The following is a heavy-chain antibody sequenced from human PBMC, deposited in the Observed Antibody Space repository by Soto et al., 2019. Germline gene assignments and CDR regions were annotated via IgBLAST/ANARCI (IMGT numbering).Heavy chain of an antibody. CDR2: IYYSGST. Sequence: SETLSLTCTVSGGSISSGGYYWIWIRQHPGKGLEWIGYIYYSGSTYYNPSLKSRVTISVDTSKNQFSLKLSSVTAADTAVYYCARGIESNLLRPYYYGMDVWGQGTTVTVSS. J-gene: IGHJ6*02. D-gene: IGHD1-26*01. V-gene: IGHV4-31*03. CDR3: ARGIESNLLRPYYYGMDV. CDR1: GGSISSGGYY.